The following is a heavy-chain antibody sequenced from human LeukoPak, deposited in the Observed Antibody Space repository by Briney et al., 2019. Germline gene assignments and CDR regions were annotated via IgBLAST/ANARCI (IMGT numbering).Heavy chain of an antibody. V-gene: IGHV1-2*02. Sequence: GASVMVFCKASGYTFTAYYMHWVRQAPGQGLEWMGWINPSSGGTNYAQKFQGRVIMTRDTSISTAYMELSRQRSDDTAVYYCASPSNYGSGSQLNYWGQGTLVTVSS. J-gene: IGHJ4*02. CDR2: INPSSGGT. CDR1: GYTFTAYY. CDR3: ASPSNYGSGSQLNY. D-gene: IGHD3-10*01.